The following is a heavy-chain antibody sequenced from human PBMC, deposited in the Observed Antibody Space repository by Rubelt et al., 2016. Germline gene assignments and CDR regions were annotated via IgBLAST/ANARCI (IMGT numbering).Heavy chain of an antibody. CDR1: GYTFTNYG. CDR3: ARANHGDYEDY. V-gene: IGHV1-3*01. CDR2: IDAGNGDT. D-gene: IGHD4-17*01. Sequence: QVQLVQSGAEVKKPGASVKVSCKASGYTFTNYGMHWVRQAPGTRLEWMGWIDAGNGDTKYSQKLKDRVSITRDASANTAYMELSSLRSEDTAVYYCARANHGDYEDYWGQGTLVTVSS. J-gene: IGHJ4*02.